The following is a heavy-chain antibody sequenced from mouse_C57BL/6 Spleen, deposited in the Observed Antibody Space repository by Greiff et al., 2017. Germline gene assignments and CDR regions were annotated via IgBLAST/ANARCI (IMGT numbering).Heavy chain of an antibody. CDR3: AIARNGSSYDYFDY. CDR1: GYTFTSYW. CDR2: IHPSDGDT. V-gene: IGHV1-74*01. D-gene: IGHD1-1*01. Sequence: QVQLQQPGAELVKPGASVKVSCKASGYTFTSYWMHWVKQRPGQGLEWIGRIHPSDGDTNYNQKFKGKATLTVDKSSSTAYMQLSSLTSEDSAVYYGAIARNGSSYDYFDYWGQGTTLTVSS. J-gene: IGHJ2*01.